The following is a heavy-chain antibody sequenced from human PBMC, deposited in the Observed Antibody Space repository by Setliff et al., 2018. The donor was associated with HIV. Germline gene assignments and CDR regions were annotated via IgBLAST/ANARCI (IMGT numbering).Heavy chain of an antibody. CDR3: AREKGRYVDWSHTKDAFDI. J-gene: IGHJ3*02. D-gene: IGHD3-9*01. V-gene: IGHV4-31*03. Sequence: PSETLSLTCTVSGGSISSGGYYWSWIRHHPGKGLEGIGYIHYSGNTYYNPSPKSRLTISVDTSKHQFSLNLSSVTAADTAVYYCAREKGRYVDWSHTKDAFDIWGQGTMVTVSS. CDR2: IHYSGNT. CDR1: GGSISSGGYY.